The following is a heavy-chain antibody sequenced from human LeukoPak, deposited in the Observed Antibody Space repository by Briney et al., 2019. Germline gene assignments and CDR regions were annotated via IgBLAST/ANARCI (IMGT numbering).Heavy chain of an antibody. CDR2: INHSGST. D-gene: IGHD2-2*01. CDR1: GGSFSGYY. J-gene: IGHJ6*02. Sequence: SETLSLTCAVYGGSFSGYYWSWIRQPPGKGLEWIGEINHSGSTNYNPSLKSRVTVSVDTSKNQFSLKLSSVTAADTAVYYCARAVIVVVPAATRYYYYYGMDVWGQGTTVTVSS. V-gene: IGHV4-34*01. CDR3: ARAVIVVVPAATRYYYYYGMDV.